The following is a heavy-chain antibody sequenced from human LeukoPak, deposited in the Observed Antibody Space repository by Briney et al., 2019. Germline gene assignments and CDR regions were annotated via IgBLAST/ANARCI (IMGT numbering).Heavy chain of an antibody. J-gene: IGHJ3*02. Sequence: GGSLRLSCAASGFTFSSYAMSWVRQAPGKGLGWVSAISGSGGSTYYADSVKGQFTISRDNSKNTLYLQMNSLRAEDTAVYYCAKRDGYNTGAFDIWGQGTMVTVSS. CDR2: ISGSGGST. CDR1: GFTFSSYA. D-gene: IGHD5-24*01. V-gene: IGHV3-23*01. CDR3: AKRDGYNTGAFDI.